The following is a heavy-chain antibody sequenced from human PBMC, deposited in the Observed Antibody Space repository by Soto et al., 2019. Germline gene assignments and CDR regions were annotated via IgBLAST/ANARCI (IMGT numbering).Heavy chain of an antibody. J-gene: IGHJ6*02. CDR3: ARGHSTDCSNGVCSFFYNHEMDV. D-gene: IGHD2-8*01. CDR2: INAGNGNT. V-gene: IGHV1-3*01. Sequence: ASVKVSCKASGYTFTSYAMHWVRQAPGQRLEWMGWINAGNGNTKYSQKFQGWVTMTRDTSISTAYMELTRLRSDDTAVYFCARGHSTDCSNGVCSFFYNHEMDVWGQGTTVTVSS. CDR1: GYTFTSYA.